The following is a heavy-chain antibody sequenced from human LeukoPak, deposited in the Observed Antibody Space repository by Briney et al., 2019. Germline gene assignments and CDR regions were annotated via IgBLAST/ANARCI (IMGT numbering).Heavy chain of an antibody. CDR2: INPNSGGT. CDR1: GYTFTGYY. CDR3: ARVWSYRPNFDY. V-gene: IGHV1-2*02. D-gene: IGHD3-16*02. Sequence: GASVKVSCKASGYTFTGYYMHWVREAPGQGLEWMGWINPNSGGTNYAQKFQGRVTMTRDTSISTAYMELSRLRSDDTAVYYCARVWSYRPNFDYWGQGTLVTVSS. J-gene: IGHJ4*02.